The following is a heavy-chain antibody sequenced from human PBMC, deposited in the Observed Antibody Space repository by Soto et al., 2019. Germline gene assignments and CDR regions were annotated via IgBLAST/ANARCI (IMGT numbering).Heavy chain of an antibody. CDR1: GGSISSYY. J-gene: IGHJ4*02. D-gene: IGHD2-15*01. CDR3: ASGGRSYCSGGSCYDLFDY. Sequence: SETLSLTCTVSGGSISSYYWSWIRQPPGKGLEWIGYIYYSGSTNYNPSLKSRVTISVDTSKNQFSLRLSSVTAADTAVYYCASGGRSYCSGGSCYDLFDYWGQGTLVTVSS. V-gene: IGHV4-59*01. CDR2: IYYSGST.